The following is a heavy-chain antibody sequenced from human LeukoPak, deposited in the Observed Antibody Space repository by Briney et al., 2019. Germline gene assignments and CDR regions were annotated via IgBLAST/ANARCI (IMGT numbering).Heavy chain of an antibody. CDR3: ARGSRDYYDSSGYIDAFDI. D-gene: IGHD3-22*01. Sequence: PSETLSLTCAVYGGSFSGYYWSWIRQPPGKGLEWIGEINHSGSTNYNPSLKSRVTISVDTSKNQFSLKLSSVTAADTAVYYCARGSRDYYDSSGYIDAFDIWGQGTMVTVSS. V-gene: IGHV4-34*01. CDR1: GGSFSGYY. J-gene: IGHJ3*02. CDR2: INHSGST.